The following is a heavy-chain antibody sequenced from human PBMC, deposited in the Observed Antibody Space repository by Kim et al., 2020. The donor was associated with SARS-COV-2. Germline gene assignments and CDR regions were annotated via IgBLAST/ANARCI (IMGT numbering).Heavy chain of an antibody. D-gene: IGHD2-2*01. CDR3: ARSPVGIVVVPAAHYFDY. CDR2: IWYDGSNK. V-gene: IGHV3-33*01. CDR1: GFTFSSYG. J-gene: IGHJ4*02. Sequence: GGSLRLSCAASGFTFSSYGMHWVRQAPGKGLEWVAVIWYDGSNKYYADSVKGRFTISRDNSKNTLYLQMNSLRAEDTAVYYCARSPVGIVVVPAAHYFDYWGQGTLVTVSS.